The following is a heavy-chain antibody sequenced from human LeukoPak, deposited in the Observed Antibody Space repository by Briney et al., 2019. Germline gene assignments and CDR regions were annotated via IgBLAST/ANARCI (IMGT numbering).Heavy chain of an antibody. CDR3: ASGSSGYDP. D-gene: IGHD5-12*01. J-gene: IGHJ5*02. CDR1: GGSISNYY. Sequence: NPSETLSLTCTVSGGSISNYYWSWIRQPARKGLEWIGRIYSSGTTIYNPSLKSRVTMSVDTSKNQFSLKLSSVTAADTAVYFCASGSSGYDPWGQGTLVTVSS. CDR2: IYSSGTT. V-gene: IGHV4-4*07.